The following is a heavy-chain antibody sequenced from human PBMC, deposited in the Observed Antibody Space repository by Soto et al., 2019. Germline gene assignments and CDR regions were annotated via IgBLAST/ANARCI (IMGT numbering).Heavy chain of an antibody. CDR2: IIPIFGTE. CDR1: GGTFSSHS. D-gene: IGHD2-2*01. CDR3: STSVYCSTTRCYYYYGLYV. Sequence: QVQLVQSGAEVKKPGSSVKVSCKVSGGTFSSHSINWVRQAPGQGPEWMGGIIPIFGTENYAQKFHGKVTITADESTSTAYMELSSLTSEDTALYYCSTSVYCSTTRCYYYYGLYVWGQGTTVIVSS. J-gene: IGHJ6*02. V-gene: IGHV1-69*01.